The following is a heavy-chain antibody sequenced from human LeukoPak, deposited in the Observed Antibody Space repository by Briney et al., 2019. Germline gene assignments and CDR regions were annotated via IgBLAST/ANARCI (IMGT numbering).Heavy chain of an antibody. V-gene: IGHV1-3*03. D-gene: IGHD3-10*01. Sequence: ASVKVSCKASGYTFNGYYMHWVRQAPGQRLEWMGWINAVNGNTKYSQEFQGRVTISRDTSASTAYMELRSLRSEDMAVYYCARAVPRGYAFDIWGQGTMVTVSS. CDR1: GYTFNGYY. J-gene: IGHJ3*02. CDR3: ARAVPRGYAFDI. CDR2: INAVNGNT.